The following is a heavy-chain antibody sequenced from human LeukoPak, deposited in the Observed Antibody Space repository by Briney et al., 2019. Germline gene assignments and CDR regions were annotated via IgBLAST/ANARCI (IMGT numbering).Heavy chain of an antibody. J-gene: IGHJ4*02. CDR1: GYSFTNNW. Sequence: GESLKISCQGSGYSFTNNWIAWVRQMSGKGLEWMGIIYPGDSDTRYSPSFQGQVTISADKSISTAYLQWSSLKASDTAMYYCARSHIAALQDYWGQGTLVTVSS. V-gene: IGHV5-51*01. CDR3: ARSHIAALQDY. CDR2: IYPGDSDT. D-gene: IGHD6-13*01.